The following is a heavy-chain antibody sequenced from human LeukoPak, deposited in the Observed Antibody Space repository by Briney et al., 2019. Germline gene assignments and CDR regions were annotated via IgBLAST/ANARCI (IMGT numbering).Heavy chain of an antibody. D-gene: IGHD5-18*01. V-gene: IGHV5-51*01. Sequence: GESLKISCKASGYSFTTYWIGWVRQVPGKGLEWVGIIYPADSTAKYSPSFQGQVTISVDKSISTAYLQWSSLKASDTAMYYCARLPRGYSYGLIFDYWGQGTLITVSS. CDR1: GYSFTTYW. J-gene: IGHJ4*02. CDR2: IYPADSTA. CDR3: ARLPRGYSYGLIFDY.